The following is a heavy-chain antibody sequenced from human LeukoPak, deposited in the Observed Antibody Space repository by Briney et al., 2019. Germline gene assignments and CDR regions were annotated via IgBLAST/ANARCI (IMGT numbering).Heavy chain of an antibody. CDR3: ARARGYSYAFDP. CDR2: IYSSGST. D-gene: IGHD5-18*01. Sequence: SETLSLTCTVSGGSISGNSYYWGWVRQPPWKGLEWIGSIYSSGSTYYNPSLKSRVAVSVDTSKNQFSLRLTSVTAADTAVYYCARARGYSYAFDPWGQGTPVTVSS. J-gene: IGHJ5*02. CDR1: GGSISGNSYY. V-gene: IGHV4-39*01.